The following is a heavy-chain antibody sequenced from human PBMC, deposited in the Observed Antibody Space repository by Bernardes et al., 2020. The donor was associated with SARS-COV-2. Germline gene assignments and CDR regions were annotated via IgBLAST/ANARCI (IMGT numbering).Heavy chain of an antibody. D-gene: IGHD6-13*01. V-gene: IGHV1-2*02. J-gene: IGHJ3*02. CDR2: VYPKSGAT. CDR1: GYTFTDYH. CDR3: ASVTWSSHDGFDI. Sequence: ASVKVSCKASGYTFTDYHIHWVRQAPGQGLEWMGWVYPKSGATSFAQNFQGRVTMTRDTSVSTAYMELSRLRFDDTAVYYCASVTWSSHDGFDIWGQGTVVTVSS.